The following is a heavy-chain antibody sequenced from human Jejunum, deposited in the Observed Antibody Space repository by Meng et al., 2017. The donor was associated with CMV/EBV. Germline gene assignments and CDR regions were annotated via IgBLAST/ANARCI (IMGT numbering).Heavy chain of an antibody. D-gene: IGHD3-22*01. CDR3: TRGDKYDSSGYSDY. J-gene: IGHJ4*02. CDR1: GFTFSDYP. V-gene: IGHV3-21*03. CDR2: TSGSGSFV. Sequence: GFTFSDYPMTWVRQAPGGGLEWVASTSGSGSFVFYAASVKGRFTISRDNANNSVYLQMNNVRAEETGVYYCTRGDKYDSSGYSDYWGQGTLVTVSS.